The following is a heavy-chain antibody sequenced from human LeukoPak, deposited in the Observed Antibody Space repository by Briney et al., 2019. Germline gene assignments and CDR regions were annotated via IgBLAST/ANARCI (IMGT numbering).Heavy chain of an antibody. D-gene: IGHD6-13*01. CDR2: ISGSGGST. J-gene: IGHJ5*01. CDR3: AKKGIAAAGTGNWFDS. V-gene: IGHV3-23*01. Sequence: PGGSLRLSCAASGFTFSSYAMSWVRQAPGKGLEWVSAISGSGGSTYYADSVKGRFTISRDNSKNTLYLQMNSLRAEDTAVYYCAKKGIAAAGTGNWFDSWGQGTLVTVSS. CDR1: GFTFSSYA.